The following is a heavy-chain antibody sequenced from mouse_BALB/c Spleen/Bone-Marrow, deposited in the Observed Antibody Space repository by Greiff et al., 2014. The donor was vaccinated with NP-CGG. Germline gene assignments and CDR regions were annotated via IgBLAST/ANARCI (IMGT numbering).Heavy chain of an antibody. CDR3: ARAGDYSLFAD. D-gene: IGHD2-13*01. CDR2: INPKNGGT. Sequence: EVQLQQSGPELVKPGASVKIPCKASGYTFTDYNLDWVRQSHGKSLEWVGSINPKNGGTIYSQKFKGKATLTVDKSSNTAYMELRSLTSEDTAVYYCARAGDYSLFADWGQGTLVTVSA. J-gene: IGHJ3*01. CDR1: GYTFTDYN. V-gene: IGHV1-18*01.